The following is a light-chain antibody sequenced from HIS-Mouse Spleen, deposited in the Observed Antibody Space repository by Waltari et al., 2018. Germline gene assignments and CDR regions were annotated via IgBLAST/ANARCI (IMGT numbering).Light chain of an antibody. V-gene: IGKV1-9*01. Sequence: DIQLTQSPSFLSASVVDRVTITCRASQGISSYLAWYQQKPGKAPKLLIYAASTLQSGVPSRFSGRGSGTEFTLTISSLQPEDFATYYCQQLNSYPPTFGQGTKVEIK. CDR3: QQLNSYPPT. J-gene: IGKJ1*01. CDR2: AAS. CDR1: QGISSY.